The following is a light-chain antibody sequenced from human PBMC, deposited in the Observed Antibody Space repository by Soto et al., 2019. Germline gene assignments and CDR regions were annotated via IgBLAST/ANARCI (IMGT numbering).Light chain of an antibody. J-gene: IGKJ4*01. CDR2: DAS. Sequence: EIVLTQSPATLSLSPGERATLSCRASQSVSSYLAWYQQKPGQAPRLLIYDASNRATGIPARFSGSGSGTDFTLTISSLEPEDFAVYYCQQRSNWPLTCGGVTKMEIK. V-gene: IGKV3-11*01. CDR1: QSVSSY. CDR3: QQRSNWPLT.